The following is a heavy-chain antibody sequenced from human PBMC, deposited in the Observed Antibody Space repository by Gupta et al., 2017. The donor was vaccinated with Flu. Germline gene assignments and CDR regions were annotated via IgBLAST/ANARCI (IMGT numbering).Heavy chain of an antibody. CDR3: ARHTNIAAAGYVDY. CDR1: GGSISSSSYY. CDR2: MLYSGST. V-gene: IGHV4-39*01. Sequence: QLQLQESGPGLVKPSETLSLICSVSGGSISSSSYYWGWIRQPPGKGLEWIGSMLYSGSTYYNPSLKSRVTISVDTSKNQLSLKVSSVTAADTAVYYCARHTNIAAAGYVDYWGQGTLVTVSS. D-gene: IGHD6-13*01. J-gene: IGHJ4*02.